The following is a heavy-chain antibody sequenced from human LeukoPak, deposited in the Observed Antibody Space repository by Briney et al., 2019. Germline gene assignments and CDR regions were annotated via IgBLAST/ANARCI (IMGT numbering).Heavy chain of an antibody. V-gene: IGHV3-11*04. CDR2: ISSSGSTI. J-gene: IGHJ4*02. Sequence: SGGSLRLSCAASGFTFSDYYTSCIRQAPGKGLEWVSYISSSGSTIYYADSVKGRFTISRDNAKNSLYLKLNSLRAEDTAVYYCARPDCSGGSCYSGMDWGQGTLVTVSS. CDR1: GFTFSDYY. CDR3: ARPDCSGGSCYSGMD. D-gene: IGHD2-15*01.